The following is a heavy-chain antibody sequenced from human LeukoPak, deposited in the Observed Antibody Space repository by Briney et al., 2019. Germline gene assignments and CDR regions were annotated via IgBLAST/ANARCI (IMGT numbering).Heavy chain of an antibody. J-gene: IGHJ4*02. V-gene: IGHV3-48*03. CDR1: GSTFSSYE. D-gene: IGHD5-12*01. CDR3: ASPQTSGYAFGY. Sequence: GGSLRLSCTASGSTFSSYEMIWVRQAPGKGLECVSYISGSGRTIYYADSVKGRFTISRDNAKNSLYPQMYSLRAGDTAAYYCASPQTSGYAFGYWGQGTLVTVSS. CDR2: ISGSGRTI.